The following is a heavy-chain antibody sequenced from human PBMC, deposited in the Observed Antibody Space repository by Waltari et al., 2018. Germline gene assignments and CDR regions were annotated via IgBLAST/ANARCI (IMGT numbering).Heavy chain of an antibody. CDR2: IIPIFGTA. J-gene: IGHJ6*02. V-gene: IGHV1-69*05. CDR1: GGTFSSYA. CDR3: ARDQRSYNYDSSGYHYGMDV. Sequence: QVQLVQSGAEVKKPGSSVKVSCKASGGTFSSYAISWVRQAPGQGLEWMGGIIPIFGTANYAQKFQGRVTITTDESTSTAYMELSSLRSEDTAVYYCARDQRSYNYDSSGYHYGMDVWGQGTTVTVSS. D-gene: IGHD3-22*01.